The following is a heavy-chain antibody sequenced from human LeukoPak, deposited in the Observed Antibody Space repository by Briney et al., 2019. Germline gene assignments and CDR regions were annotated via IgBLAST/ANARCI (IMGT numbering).Heavy chain of an antibody. J-gene: IGHJ4*02. V-gene: IGHV4-34*01. CDR3: AREVASSGVFDY. CDR1: GGSFSGYY. D-gene: IGHD6-19*01. Sequence: PSETLSLTCAVYGGSFSGYYWSWIRQPPGKGLEWIGEINHSGSTNYNPSLKSRVTISVDTSKNQFYLKLSSVTAADTAVYYCAREVASSGVFDYWGQGTLVTVSS. CDR2: INHSGST.